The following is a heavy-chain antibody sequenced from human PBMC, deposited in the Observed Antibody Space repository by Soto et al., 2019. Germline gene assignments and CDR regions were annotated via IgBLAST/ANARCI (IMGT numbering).Heavy chain of an antibody. D-gene: IGHD3-10*01. V-gene: IGHV4-34*01. CDR2: INHSGSS. Sequence: PSETLSLTCTVYGGSFRGYYWGWVRQPPGKGLEWIGEINHSGSSNYHPSLKSRVTISVATSKNQFSLTVNSVTPADTAVYYCARGEITLLGGMDVWGQGTTVTVSS. CDR3: ARGEITLLGGMDV. CDR1: GGSFRGYY. J-gene: IGHJ6*02.